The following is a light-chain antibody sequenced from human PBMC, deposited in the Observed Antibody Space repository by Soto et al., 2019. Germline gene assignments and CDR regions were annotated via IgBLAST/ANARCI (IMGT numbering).Light chain of an antibody. V-gene: IGKV3D-7*01. CDR3: HQDFNLPWT. CDR1: QTVSRMY. Sequence: EIVLTQSPVTLSLSPGERATLSCRASQTVSRMYLSGFQQKPGQSPRLLIYGTSTRATGIPVRFSGSGSGTDFTLTISSLQPEDFAVYFCHQDFNLPWTFGQGTKVEIK. CDR2: GTS. J-gene: IGKJ1*01.